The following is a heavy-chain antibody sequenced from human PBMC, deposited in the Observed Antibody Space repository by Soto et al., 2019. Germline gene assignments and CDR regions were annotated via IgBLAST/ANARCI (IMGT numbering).Heavy chain of an antibody. V-gene: IGHV3-23*01. J-gene: IGHJ5*02. D-gene: IGHD2-15*01. CDR3: AKDSPDIVVVVAATNWFDL. CDR2: ISGSGGST. CDR1: GFTFSSYA. Sequence: EVQLLESGGGLVQPGGSLRLSCAASGFTFSSYAMSWVRQAPGKGLEWVSAISGSGGSTYYADSVKGRFTISRDNSKNTLYLQMNSLRAEDTAVYYCAKDSPDIVVVVAATNWFDLWGQGTLVTVSS.